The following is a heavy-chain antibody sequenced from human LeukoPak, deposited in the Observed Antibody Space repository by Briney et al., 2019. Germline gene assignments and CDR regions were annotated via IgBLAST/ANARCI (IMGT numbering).Heavy chain of an antibody. V-gene: IGHV4-61*02. J-gene: IGHJ4*02. CDR2: IYTSGST. CDR1: GGSISSGSYY. D-gene: IGHD6-19*01. CDR3: VRQWLV. Sequence: SETVSLTCTVSGGSISSGSYYWSWIRQPAGKGLEWIGRIYTSGSTNYNPSLKSRVTISVDTSKNQFSLKLSSVTAADTAVYYCVRQWLVWGQGTLVTVSS.